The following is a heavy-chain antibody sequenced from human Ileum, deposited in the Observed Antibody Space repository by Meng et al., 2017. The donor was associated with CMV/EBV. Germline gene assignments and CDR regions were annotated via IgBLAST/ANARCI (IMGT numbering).Heavy chain of an antibody. V-gene: IGHV4-4*07. D-gene: IGHD3-10*01. J-gene: IGHJ4*02. CDR1: GGSISDYH. CDR3: GRAGARGVPVDI. Sequence: PRQCPGPGLGKPSETLSLTCSVSGGSISDYHWTWIRKSAGKGLQWLGRLRTSGTIDHNPSFKSRVTLSIDTSKNQFSLKLTSVTAADTAVYYCGRAGARGVPVDIWGQGTLVTVSS. CDR2: LRTSGTI.